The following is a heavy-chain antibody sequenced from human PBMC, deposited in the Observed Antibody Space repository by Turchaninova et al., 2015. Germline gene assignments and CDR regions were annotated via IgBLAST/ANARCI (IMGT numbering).Heavy chain of an antibody. Sequence: GSVRSRRVATGCTVDIDARAWDRQWQGKGRGCVSAIKATAKIKQDKDPVKGRFSVSRDNSKNTGYLQMDSLRVDDTGTYYCVKGDYIWGCFRNWGQGALVVVS. CDR1: GCTVDIDA. CDR2: IKATAKIK. V-gene: IGHV3-23*01. D-gene: IGHD3-16*01. J-gene: IGHJ4*02. CDR3: VKGDYIWGCFRN.